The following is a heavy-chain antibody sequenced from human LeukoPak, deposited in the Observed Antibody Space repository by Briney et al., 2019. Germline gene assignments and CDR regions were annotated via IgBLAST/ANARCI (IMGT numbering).Heavy chain of an antibody. J-gene: IGHJ6*03. CDR2: MNPNSGNT. CDR1: GYTFTSYD. D-gene: IGHD2-2*01. CDR3: ARGGRGIVVVPAATHYYYYYYMDV. Sequence: ASVKVSCKASGYTFTSYDINWVRQATGQGLEWMGWMNPNSGNTGYAQKFQGRVTITRNTSISTAYMELSSMRSEDTAVYYCARGGRGIVVVPAATHYYYYYYMDVWGKGTTVTVSS. V-gene: IGHV1-8*03.